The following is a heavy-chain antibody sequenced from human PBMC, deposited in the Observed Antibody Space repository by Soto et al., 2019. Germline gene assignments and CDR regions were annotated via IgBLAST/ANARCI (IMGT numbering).Heavy chain of an antibody. Sequence: QVQLVQSGAEVKRPGSSVKVSCKASGDTFAFYSINWVRQAPGLGLEWMGRINPILSMSNYAQRFQGRVTMTADKSTSTAYMVLNSLRSEDTAMYYCATSYGSGYRAFDYWGQGAXVT. CDR1: GDTFAFYS. CDR3: ATSYGSGYRAFDY. V-gene: IGHV1-69*02. CDR2: INPILSMS. D-gene: IGHD3-10*01. J-gene: IGHJ4*02.